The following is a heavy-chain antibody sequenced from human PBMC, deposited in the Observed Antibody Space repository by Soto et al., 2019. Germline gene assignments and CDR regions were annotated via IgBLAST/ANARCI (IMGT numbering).Heavy chain of an antibody. CDR3: ASFVRRNNWYFDL. J-gene: IGHJ2*01. D-gene: IGHD1-1*01. V-gene: IGHV4-39*01. CDR1: GRSISDSYYY. CDR2: IYYDGNT. Sequence: QLQLQEPVPGLVKPSETLSLNCTVSGRSISDSYYYWGWIRQPPGKGLEWIGNIYYDGNTYYNPSLTSRVTISRDTSKNRFSLKMTSVTAADTAVYYCASFVRRNNWYFDLWGPGTLVTVSS.